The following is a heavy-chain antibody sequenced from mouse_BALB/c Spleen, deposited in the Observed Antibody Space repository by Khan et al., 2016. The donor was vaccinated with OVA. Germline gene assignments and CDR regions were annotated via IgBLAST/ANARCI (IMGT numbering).Heavy chain of an antibody. CDR2: VSSGGSYT. D-gene: IGHD2-3*01. Sequence: EVELVESGGGLVKPGGSLKLSCAASGFTFYNYAMSWVRQTPEKRLEWVATVSSGGSYTYYQDSVKGRFTISRDNAKNTLYLQMSSLRSEDTAMYYCARQGGIYDGPFDYWGQGTTLTVSS. CDR3: ARQGGIYDGPFDY. J-gene: IGHJ2*01. CDR1: GFTFYNYA. V-gene: IGHV5-9-3*01.